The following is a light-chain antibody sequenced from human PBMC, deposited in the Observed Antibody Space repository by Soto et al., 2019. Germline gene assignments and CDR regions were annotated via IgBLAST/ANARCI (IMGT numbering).Light chain of an antibody. CDR2: GAS. V-gene: IGKV1-39*01. CDR3: QPSYHSPDT. J-gene: IGKJ2*01. CDR1: QSIGSS. Sequence: DIQMTQSPSSLSASLGDRVTIICRASQSIGSSLIWYQQKPGTAPRVLIYGASSLHSGVPSRFSGSGSGTYFTLTITSLQPEDFATYFCQPSYHSPDTFGQGTRLNI.